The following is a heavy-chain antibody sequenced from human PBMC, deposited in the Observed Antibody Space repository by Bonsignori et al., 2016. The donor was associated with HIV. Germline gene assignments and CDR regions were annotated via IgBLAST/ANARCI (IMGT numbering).Heavy chain of an antibody. CDR3: ARYMPYSRSSMRFDY. CDR1: GFSLSNFW. V-gene: IGHV3-7*03. CDR2: IKEDRNEK. D-gene: IGHD2-2*01. J-gene: IGHJ4*02. Sequence: GGSLRLSCAASGFSLSNFWMTWVRQIPGKGLEWVATIKEDRNEKYYADSVRGRFTVSRDNAKNSLYLQLNSLRAEDTAVYYCARYMPYSRSSMRFDYWGQGTLVTVSS.